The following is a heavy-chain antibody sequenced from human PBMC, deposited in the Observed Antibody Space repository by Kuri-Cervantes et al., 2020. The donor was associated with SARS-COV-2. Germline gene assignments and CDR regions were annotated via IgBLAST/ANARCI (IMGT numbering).Heavy chain of an antibody. CDR1: GYSFTSYW. Sequence: ETLSLTCKGSGYSFTSYWIGWVRQMPGKGLEWMGIIYPGDSDTRYSPSFQGQVTISADKSISTAYLQWSSLKASDTAMYYCASGRHLRAPGYWGQGTLVTVSS. J-gene: IGHJ4*02. CDR3: ASGRHLRAPGY. V-gene: IGHV5-51*01. CDR2: IYPGDSDT.